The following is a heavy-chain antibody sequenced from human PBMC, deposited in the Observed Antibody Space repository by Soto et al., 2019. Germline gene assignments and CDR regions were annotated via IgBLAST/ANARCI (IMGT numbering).Heavy chain of an antibody. Sequence: PSETLSLTCIVSGGSISIYYWSCVRHPPGKGLEWIGSIYYSGSSNYNPSLKSRVTISVDMSKNQFSLKLTSVTAAYTAIYYCARDINLNPWGQGTLVTVSS. J-gene: IGHJ5*02. D-gene: IGHD3-10*01. CDR3: ARDINLNP. V-gene: IGHV4-59*01. CDR1: GGSISIYY. CDR2: IYYSGSS.